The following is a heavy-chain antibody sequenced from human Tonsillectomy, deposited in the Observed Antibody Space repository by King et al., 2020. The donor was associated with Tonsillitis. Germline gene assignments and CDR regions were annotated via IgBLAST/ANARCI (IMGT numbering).Heavy chain of an antibody. CDR1: GFNFSGSV. CDR3: TAGRDFDY. D-gene: IGHD5-24*01. CDR2: MRSKTKNYAT. J-gene: IGHJ4*02. Sequence: VQLVESGGGLVQPGGSLKLSCAASGFNFSGSVMHWVRQASGNGLEWVGHMRSKTKNYATAYAASVKGRFSISRDDAENTAYLQMNSLKIEDTALYYCTAGRDFDYWGQGTLVTVSS. V-gene: IGHV3-73*02.